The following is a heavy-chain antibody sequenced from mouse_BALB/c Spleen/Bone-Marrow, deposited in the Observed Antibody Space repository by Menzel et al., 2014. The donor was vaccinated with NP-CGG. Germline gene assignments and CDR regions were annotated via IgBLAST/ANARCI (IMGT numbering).Heavy chain of an antibody. CDR2: IAPGSGST. D-gene: IGHD2-14*01. Sequence: DLVKPGASVKLSCKASGYTFTSYWINWIKQRPGQGLEWIGRIAPGSGSTYYNEMFKGKAIPTVGTSSSTAYIQLSSLSSEDSAVYFCAYYRYDVNYWGQGTTLTVSS. J-gene: IGHJ2*01. CDR1: GYTFTSYW. V-gene: IGHV1S41*01. CDR3: AYYRYDVNY.